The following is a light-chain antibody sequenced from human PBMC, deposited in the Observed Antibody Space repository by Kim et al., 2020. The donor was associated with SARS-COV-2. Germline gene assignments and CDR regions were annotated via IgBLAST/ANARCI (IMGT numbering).Light chain of an antibody. V-gene: IGKV1-39*01. J-gene: IGKJ4*01. Sequence: ASIEDRVTITCRTSQNIRTYLNWYQQRPGKAPKLLIYASSSLQSEVPSRFSGSGSGADFTLTIAGLQADDFATYHCQQTYSNPPTFGGGTKVDIK. CDR1: QNIRTY. CDR3: QQTYSNPPT. CDR2: ASS.